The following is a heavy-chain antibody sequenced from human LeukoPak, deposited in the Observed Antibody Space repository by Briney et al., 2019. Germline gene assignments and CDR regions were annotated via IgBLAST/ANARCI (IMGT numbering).Heavy chain of an antibody. D-gene: IGHD1-26*01. J-gene: IGHJ4*02. CDR3: ARGPSGTYYVHFDY. CDR1: GFTVSNNY. CDR2: IYHDGRT. Sequence: PGGSLRLSCAASGFTVSNNYMSWVRQAPGKGLQWVSVIYHDGRTYYADSVKGRFTISRDKSKSTLFLQMNSLRAEDTAVYYCARGPSGTYYVHFDYWGQGTLVTVSS. V-gene: IGHV3-66*01.